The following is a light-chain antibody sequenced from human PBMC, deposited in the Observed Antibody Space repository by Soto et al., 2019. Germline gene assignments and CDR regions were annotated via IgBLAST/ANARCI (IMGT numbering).Light chain of an antibody. CDR1: QSVSTN. CDR2: GAS. J-gene: IGKJ1*01. Sequence: VMTQSPAILSVSPGERATLSCRASQSVSTNVAWYQQKPGQAPSLLIFGASNRAPDIPDRFSGSGSGTDFTLTISRLEPEDFAVYFCQQYGSSAKTFGQGTKVDIK. CDR3: QQYGSSAKT. V-gene: IGKV3-20*01.